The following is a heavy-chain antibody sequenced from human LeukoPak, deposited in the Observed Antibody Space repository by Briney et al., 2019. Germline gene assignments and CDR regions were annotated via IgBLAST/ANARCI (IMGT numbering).Heavy chain of an antibody. CDR3: ARVGAAGLDY. D-gene: IGHD6-13*01. Sequence: GGSLRLSCAASGFTFSTSWMSWVRQAPGKGLEWVANIKQDGSEKYYVDSMKGRFTISRDNARNSLYPQMNSLRADDTAMYYCARVGAAGLDYWGQGTLVTVSS. V-gene: IGHV3-7*03. CDR1: GFTFSTSW. J-gene: IGHJ4*02. CDR2: IKQDGSEK.